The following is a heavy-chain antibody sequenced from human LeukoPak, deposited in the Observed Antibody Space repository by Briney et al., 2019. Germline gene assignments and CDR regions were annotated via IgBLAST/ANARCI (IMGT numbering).Heavy chain of an antibody. Sequence: SETLSLTCTVSGASISSYYWSWLRQPPGNGLEWIGYIYYSGSTNYNPSLKTRFTISVDTSKNQFSLKLSSVPAADTAVYYCARHGRGRYSSSPRAKYYFDYWGQGSLVTVSS. CDR2: IYYSGST. J-gene: IGHJ4*02. D-gene: IGHD6-13*01. CDR1: GASISSYY. V-gene: IGHV4-59*08. CDR3: ARHGRGRYSSSPRAKYYFDY.